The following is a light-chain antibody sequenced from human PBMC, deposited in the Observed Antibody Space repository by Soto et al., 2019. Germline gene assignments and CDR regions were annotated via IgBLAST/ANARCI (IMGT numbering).Light chain of an antibody. CDR2: VAS. Sequence: DIQMTQSTSSLSASVGDRVTITCRASQGISNYLAWYQQQPGKVPKLLIYVASTLQSGVPSRFSGSGSGTDFTLTISSLQPEDVGTYYCQKYNSAPWTFGQGTKVEIK. CDR1: QGISNY. CDR3: QKYNSAPWT. J-gene: IGKJ1*01. V-gene: IGKV1-27*01.